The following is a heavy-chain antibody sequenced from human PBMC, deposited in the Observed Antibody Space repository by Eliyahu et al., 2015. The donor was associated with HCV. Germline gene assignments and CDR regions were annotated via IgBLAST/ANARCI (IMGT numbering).Heavy chain of an antibody. CDR1: GFSFSNFG. V-gene: IGHV3-30*02. CDR2: IQYDGNYK. CDR3: ARRSPTGSNFDY. J-gene: IGHJ4*02. Sequence: LRLSCAVSGFSFSNFGMHWVRQAPGKGLEWVAFIQYDGNYKQYVDSVKGRFIISRDTSKNTLFLQMSGLRVEDTAIYYCARRSPTGSNFDYWGQGTVVTVSS. D-gene: IGHD1-1*01.